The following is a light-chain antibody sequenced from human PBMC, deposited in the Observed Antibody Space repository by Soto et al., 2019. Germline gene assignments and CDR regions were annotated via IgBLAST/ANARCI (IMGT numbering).Light chain of an antibody. Sequence: EIVMTQSPATLSVSPGERATLSCRASQSVSSNFAWYQQKPGQAPRLLIYGASTRATGIPATLSGSGSATEFTITISSLLSEDFAAYYCQQYNNWPPYTFGQGTKLEIK. J-gene: IGKJ2*01. CDR3: QQYNNWPPYT. CDR2: GAS. CDR1: QSVSSN. V-gene: IGKV3-15*01.